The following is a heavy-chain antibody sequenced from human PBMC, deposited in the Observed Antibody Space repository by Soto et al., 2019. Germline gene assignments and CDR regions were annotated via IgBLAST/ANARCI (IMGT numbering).Heavy chain of an antibody. Sequence: GGSLRLSCAASGFTFSSYGMHWVRQAPGKGLEWVAVISYDGSKKYYADSVKGRFTISRDNSKNTLYLQMNSLRAGDTAVYYCAKLSWHCSGGGCYSVFGSVSSTFDIWGQGTMVTVSS. D-gene: IGHD2-15*01. J-gene: IGHJ3*02. V-gene: IGHV3-30*18. CDR3: AKLSWHCSGGGCYSVFGSVSSTFDI. CDR2: ISYDGSKK. CDR1: GFTFSSYG.